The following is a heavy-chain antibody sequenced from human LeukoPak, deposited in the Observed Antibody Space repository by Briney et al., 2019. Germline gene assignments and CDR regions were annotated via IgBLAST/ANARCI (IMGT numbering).Heavy chain of an antibody. CDR2: SIPIFGTA. V-gene: IGHV1-69*13. D-gene: IGHD6-13*01. J-gene: IGHJ5*02. CDR1: GGTFSSYA. CDR3: ARENLYSSSWYGGWFDP. Sequence: ASVKVSCKASGGTFSSYAISWVRRAPGQGLEWMGGSIPIFGTANYAQKFQGRVTITADESTSTAYMELSSLRSEDTAVYYCARENLYSSSWYGGWFDPWGQGTLVTVSS.